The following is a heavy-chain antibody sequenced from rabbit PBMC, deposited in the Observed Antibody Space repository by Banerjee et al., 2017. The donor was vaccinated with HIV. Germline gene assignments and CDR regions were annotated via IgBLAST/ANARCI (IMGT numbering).Heavy chain of an antibody. V-gene: IGHV1S45*01. Sequence: QEQLEESGGDLVKPEGSLTLTCKASGFDFSSNAMCWIRQAQGKGLEWIACIYSNTGTTVYAAWAKGRFTIDITSSSTLPLQMSSLTAADTATYFWARDVAWGYWDLWDPGTLVSVS. J-gene: IGHJ4*01. CDR2: IYSNTGTT. CDR1: GFDFSSNA. CDR3: ARDVAWGYWDL. D-gene: IGHD1-1*01.